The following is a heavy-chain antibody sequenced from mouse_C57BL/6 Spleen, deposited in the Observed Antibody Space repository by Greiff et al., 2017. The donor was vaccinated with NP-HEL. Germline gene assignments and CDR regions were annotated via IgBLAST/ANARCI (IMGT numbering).Heavy chain of an antibody. CDR2: IDPSDSYT. Sequence: VKLQQPGAELVMPGASVKLSCKASGYTFTSYWMHWVKQRPGQGLEWIGEIDPSDSYTNYNQKFKGKSTLTVDKSSSTAYMQLSSLTSEDSAVYYCARFYGNYYLDYWGQGTTLTVSS. CDR1: GYTFTSYW. V-gene: IGHV1-69*01. D-gene: IGHD2-1*01. J-gene: IGHJ2*01. CDR3: ARFYGNYYLDY.